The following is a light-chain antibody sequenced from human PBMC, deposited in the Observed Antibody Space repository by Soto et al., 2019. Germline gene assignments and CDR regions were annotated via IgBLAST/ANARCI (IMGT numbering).Light chain of an antibody. Sequence: DIQMTQSPSSLSTSIGDRVTITFRASQRINIYLNWYRQKPGKAPELLIYAASNFQSGVPSRFSGSGSGTHFTLTISSLQPEDFATYYCQQLHGYPITFGQGTRLEI. CDR3: QQLHGYPIT. J-gene: IGKJ5*01. CDR1: QRINIY. V-gene: IGKV1-39*01. CDR2: AAS.